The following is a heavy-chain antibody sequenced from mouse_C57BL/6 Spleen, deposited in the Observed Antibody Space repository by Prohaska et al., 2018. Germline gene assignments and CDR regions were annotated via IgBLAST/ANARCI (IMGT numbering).Heavy chain of an antibody. CDR2: IDPSDSYT. CDR1: GYTFTSYW. CDR3: ARRDYDGDY. V-gene: IGHV1-50*01. Sequence: QVQLQQPGAELVKPGASVKLSCKASGYTFTSYWMQWVKQRPGQGLEGIGEIDPSDSYTNYNQKFKGKATLTVDTASSTAYMQLSSLTSEDSAVYYCARRDYDGDYWGQGTTLTVSS. D-gene: IGHD2-4*01. J-gene: IGHJ2*01.